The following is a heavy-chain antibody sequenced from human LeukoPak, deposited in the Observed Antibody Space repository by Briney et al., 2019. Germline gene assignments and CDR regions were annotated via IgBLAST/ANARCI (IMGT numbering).Heavy chain of an antibody. V-gene: IGHV3-7*01. CDR1: GFTFDDYG. J-gene: IGHJ4*02. D-gene: IGHD6-13*01. CDR2: IKQDGSEK. CDR3: ARDKRYSSSLDY. Sequence: GGSLRLSCTASGFTFDDYGMSWVRQAPGKGLEWVANIKQDGSEKYYVDSVKGRFTISRDNAKNSLYLQMNSLRAEDTAVYYCARDKRYSSSLDYWGQGTLVTVSS.